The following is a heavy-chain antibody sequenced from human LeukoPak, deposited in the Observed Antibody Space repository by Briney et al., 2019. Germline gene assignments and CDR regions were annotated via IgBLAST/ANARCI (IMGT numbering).Heavy chain of an antibody. D-gene: IGHD7-27*01. CDR1: GGSISSYY. CDR2: IYYSGST. V-gene: IGHV4-59*01. Sequence: SETLSLTCTVSGGSISSYYWSWIRQPPGKGLEWIGYIYYSGSTNYNPSLKSRVTISVDTSKNQFSLKLSSVTAADTAVYYCARDGENWGDAFDIWGQGTMVTVSS. J-gene: IGHJ3*02. CDR3: ARDGENWGDAFDI.